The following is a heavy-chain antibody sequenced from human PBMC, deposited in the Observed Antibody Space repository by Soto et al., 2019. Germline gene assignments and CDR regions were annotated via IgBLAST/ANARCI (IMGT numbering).Heavy chain of an antibody. J-gene: IGHJ6*02. CDR1: GFTFSSYA. Sequence: EVQLLESGGGLVQPGGSLRLSCAASGFTFSSYAMSWFRQAPGKGLEWVSAISGSGGSTYYADSVKGRFTISRDNSKNPLYLQMNSLRAEDTAVYYCAKDQSPMVRGVSYYYYYYGMDVWGQGTTVTVSS. CDR3: AKDQSPMVRGVSYYYYYYGMDV. V-gene: IGHV3-23*01. D-gene: IGHD3-10*01. CDR2: ISGSGGST.